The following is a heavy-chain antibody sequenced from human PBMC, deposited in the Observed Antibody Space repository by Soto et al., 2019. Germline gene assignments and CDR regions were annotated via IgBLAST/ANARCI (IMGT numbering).Heavy chain of an antibody. CDR1: GFTFSSYE. CDR2: FSSSGSTI. V-gene: IGHV3-48*03. J-gene: IGHJ6*02. D-gene: IGHD4-17*01. Sequence: GALRLSCAASGFTFSSYEMNWVRQAPGKGLEWVSYFSSSGSTIYYADSVKGRFTISRDNAKNSLYLQMNSLRAEDTAVYYCARDTHYGDYDYYYGMDVWGQGTTVTVSS. CDR3: ARDTHYGDYDYYYGMDV.